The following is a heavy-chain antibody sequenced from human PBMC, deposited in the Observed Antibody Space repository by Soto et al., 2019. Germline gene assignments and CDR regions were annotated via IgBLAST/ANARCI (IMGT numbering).Heavy chain of an antibody. CDR2: IYPGDSDT. Sequence: GESLKISCKGSGYSFTSYWIGWVRQMPGKGLEWMGIIYPGDSDTRYSPSFQGQVTISADKSISTAYLQWSSLKASDTAMYYCARLYYYDSSGYSYYYYYYGMAVWGQGTTVTVSS. CDR3: ARLYYYDSSGYSYYYYYYGMAV. J-gene: IGHJ6*02. CDR1: GYSFTSYW. V-gene: IGHV5-51*01. D-gene: IGHD3-22*01.